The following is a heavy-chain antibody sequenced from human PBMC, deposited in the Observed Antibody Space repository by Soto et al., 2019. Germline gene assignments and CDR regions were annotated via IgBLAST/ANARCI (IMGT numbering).Heavy chain of an antibody. V-gene: IGHV4-31*03. J-gene: IGHJ4*02. CDR3: ARQVRGYCSSASCHLDY. Sequence: SETLSLTCTVSGGSISSGGYYWSWIRQHPGKGLEWIGYIYYSGSTYYNPSLKSRVTISVDTSKNQFSLKLSSVTAADTAVYSCARQVRGYCSSASCHLDYWGQGTLVTVSS. D-gene: IGHD2-15*01. CDR1: GGSISSGGYY. CDR2: IYYSGST.